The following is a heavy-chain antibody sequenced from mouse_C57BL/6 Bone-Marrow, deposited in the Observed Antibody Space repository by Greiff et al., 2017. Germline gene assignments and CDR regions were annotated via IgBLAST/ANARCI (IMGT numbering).Heavy chain of an antibody. V-gene: IGHV1-54*01. J-gene: IGHJ4*01. CDR2: INPGSGGT. Sequence: VKLVESGAELVRPGTSVKVSCKASGYAFTNYLIEWVKQRPGQGLVWIGVINPGSGGTNYNEKFKGKATLTADKSASTAYMQRSSLTSEDSAVYFCARRDYGNYGNAMDYWGQGTSVTVSS. CDR1: GYAFTNYL. D-gene: IGHD2-1*01. CDR3: ARRDYGNYGNAMDY.